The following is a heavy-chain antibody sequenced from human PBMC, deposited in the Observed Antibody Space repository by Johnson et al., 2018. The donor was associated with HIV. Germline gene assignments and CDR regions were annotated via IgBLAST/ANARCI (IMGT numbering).Heavy chain of an antibody. CDR1: GFTFSNYA. Sequence: VQLVESGGGLIQPGRSLRLSCAASGFTFSNYAMHWVRQTEGIGLEWVSAIGTIGDTHYHGSVKGRFTISRENATNFLYLQMNSLRVEDTALYYCANTFWSGYTATGVGGFDIWGQGTMVTVSS. J-gene: IGHJ3*02. CDR3: ANTFWSGYTATGVGGFDI. CDR2: IGTIGDT. V-gene: IGHV3-13*01. D-gene: IGHD3-3*01.